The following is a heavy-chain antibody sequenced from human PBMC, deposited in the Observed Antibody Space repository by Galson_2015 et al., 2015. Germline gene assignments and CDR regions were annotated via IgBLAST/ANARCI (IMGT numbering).Heavy chain of an antibody. CDR2: TSHDGSIK. CDR3: ASGGYSTGLAPFDY. J-gene: IGHJ4*02. CDR1: GFTSSSYA. D-gene: IGHD5-18*01. V-gene: IGHV3-30*01. Sequence: SLRLSCAASGFTSSSYAMHWVRQAPGKGPEWVAVTSHDGSIKTYADSVKGRFTISRDNSKNTLYLVMTSLRAEDTAVYYCASGGYSTGLAPFDYWGQGTLVTVSS.